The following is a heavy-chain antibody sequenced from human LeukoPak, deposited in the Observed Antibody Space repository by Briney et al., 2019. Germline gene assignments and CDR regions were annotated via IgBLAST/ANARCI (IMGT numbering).Heavy chain of an antibody. CDR3: AREGYYGAFDI. CDR2: IGANSAI. Sequence: GGSLILSCAASGFTFSDYSMNWVRQAPGKGLEWVSYIGANSAIYYADSVKGRFTISRDNAKNSLSLQMNSPRDDDTAVYYCAREGYYGAFDIWGQGTMVTVSS. D-gene: IGHD3-10*01. CDR1: GFTFSDYS. J-gene: IGHJ3*02. V-gene: IGHV3-48*02.